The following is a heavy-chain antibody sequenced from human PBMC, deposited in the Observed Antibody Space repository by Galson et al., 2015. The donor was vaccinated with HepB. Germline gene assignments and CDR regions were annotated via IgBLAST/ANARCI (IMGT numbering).Heavy chain of an antibody. V-gene: IGHV3-30*04. D-gene: IGHD3-16*01. CDR1: GFTFSSYA. Sequence: SLRLSCAASGFTFSSYAMHWVRQAPGKGLEWVAVISYDGSNKYYADSVKGRFTISRDNSKNTLYLQMNSLRAEDTAVYYCARDYDRHYILWGQGTLVTVSS. J-gene: IGHJ4*02. CDR3: ARDYDRHYIL. CDR2: ISYDGSNK.